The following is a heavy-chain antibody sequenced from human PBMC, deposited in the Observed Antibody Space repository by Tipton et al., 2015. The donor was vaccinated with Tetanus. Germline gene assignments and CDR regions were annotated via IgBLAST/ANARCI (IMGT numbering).Heavy chain of an antibody. CDR2: IYYSGST. CDR1: GGSISSGGYY. CDR3: ARLRFLEWLSGGIDAFDI. J-gene: IGHJ3*02. V-gene: IGHV4-31*03. Sequence: TLSLTCTVSGGSISSGGYYWSWIRQHPGKGLEWIGYIYYSGSTYYNPSLKSRVTISVDTSKNQFSLKLSSVTAADTAGYYCARLRFLEWLSGGIDAFDIWGQGTMVTVSS. D-gene: IGHD3-3*01.